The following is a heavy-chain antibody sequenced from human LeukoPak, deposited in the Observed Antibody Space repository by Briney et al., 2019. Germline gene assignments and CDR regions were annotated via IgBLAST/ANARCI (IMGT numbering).Heavy chain of an antibody. CDR3: ARAVVVVAAPKTPTYYFDY. V-gene: IGHV4-39*07. J-gene: IGHJ4*02. Sequence: PSETLSLTCTVSGGSISSSSYYWGWIRQPPGKGLEWIGSIYYSGSTYYNPSLKSRVTISVDTSKNQFSLKLSSVTAADTAVYYCARAVVVVAAPKTPTYYFDYWGQGTLVTVSS. CDR1: GGSISSSSYY. CDR2: IYYSGST. D-gene: IGHD2-15*01.